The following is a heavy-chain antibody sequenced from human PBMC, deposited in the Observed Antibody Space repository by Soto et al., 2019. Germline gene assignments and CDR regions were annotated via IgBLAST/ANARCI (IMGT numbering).Heavy chain of an antibody. Sequence: GGSLRLSCAASAFTFGDSWMHWVRQPPGKGPEWVSRMTADGRTTQYADSVKGRFTASRDNAKSTLYLQMNSLRAEDTAVYYCATAEVDYWGPGTLVTVSS. V-gene: IGHV3-74*03. CDR3: ATAEVDY. J-gene: IGHJ4*02. CDR1: AFTFGDSW. CDR2: MTADGRTT.